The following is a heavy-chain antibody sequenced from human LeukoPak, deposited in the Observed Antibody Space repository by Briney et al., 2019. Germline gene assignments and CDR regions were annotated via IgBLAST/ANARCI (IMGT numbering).Heavy chain of an antibody. V-gene: IGHV3-74*01. Sequence: GGSLRLSCAASGFSFSGHWMHWARQLPGKGLVWVSRISPTGSTTSYADSVKGRFTVSRDNAKSTLYLQVNNLRAEDTAVYYCARGPNSNWSGLDFWGQGTLLTVSS. CDR1: GFSFSGHW. D-gene: IGHD6-6*01. J-gene: IGHJ4*02. CDR2: ISPTGSTT. CDR3: ARGPNSNWSGLDF.